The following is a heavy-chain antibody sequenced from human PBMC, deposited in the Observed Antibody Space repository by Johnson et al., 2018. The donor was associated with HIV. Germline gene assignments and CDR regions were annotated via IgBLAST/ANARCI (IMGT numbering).Heavy chain of an antibody. CDR3: ARQFRSVGAPDAFDI. CDR1: GFTFDDYG. D-gene: IGHD1-26*01. V-gene: IGHV3-20*04. Sequence: EVQLVESGGGVVRPGGSLRLSCAASGFTFDDYGMSWVRQAPGKGLEWVSGINWNGGSTGYADSVKGRFTISRDNAKNSLYLQMSSLRAEDTAVYYCARQFRSVGAPDAFDIWGQGTMVTVSS. J-gene: IGHJ3*02. CDR2: INWNGGST.